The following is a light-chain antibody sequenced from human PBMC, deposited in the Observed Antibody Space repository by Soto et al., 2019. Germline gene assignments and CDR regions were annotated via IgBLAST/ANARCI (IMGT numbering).Light chain of an antibody. CDR3: CSYADTYTFVV. Sequence: QSALTQPRSVSGSPGQSVTISCTGTSSDVSAYDYVSWYQHHPGRPPKLIIYDLNKRPSGVPDRFSGSKSGNTASLTISGLRAEDEAAYYCCSYADTYTFVVFGGGTKLTVL. CDR2: DLN. J-gene: IGLJ2*01. V-gene: IGLV2-11*01. CDR1: SSDVSAYDY.